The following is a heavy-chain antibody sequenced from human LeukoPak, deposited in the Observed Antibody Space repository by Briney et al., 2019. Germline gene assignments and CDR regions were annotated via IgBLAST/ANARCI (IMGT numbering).Heavy chain of an antibody. Sequence: PGGSLRVSCAASGFTFSTYAIHWVHQAPGKGLEWVIVISYDGSEKYYSDSVRGRFTISRDNSKNTLYLQMNSLRAEDTAIYYCARNKHDSSGKIFDYWGQGTLVTVSS. CDR1: GFTFSTYA. D-gene: IGHD3-22*01. CDR2: ISYDGSEK. V-gene: IGHV3-30-3*01. CDR3: ARNKHDSSGKIFDY. J-gene: IGHJ4*02.